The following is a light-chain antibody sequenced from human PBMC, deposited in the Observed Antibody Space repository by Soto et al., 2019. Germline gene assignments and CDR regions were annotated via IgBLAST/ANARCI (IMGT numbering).Light chain of an antibody. CDR2: DAS. CDR3: QQFNSYPSIT. Sequence: AIQLTQSPSSLSASVGDIVTITCRASQGISSALAWYQQKRGKAPKLLIYDASSLESGVPSRFSGSGSGTDFPLTISSLQPEDFATYYCQQFNSYPSITFGQGTRLEIK. V-gene: IGKV1-13*02. J-gene: IGKJ5*01. CDR1: QGISSA.